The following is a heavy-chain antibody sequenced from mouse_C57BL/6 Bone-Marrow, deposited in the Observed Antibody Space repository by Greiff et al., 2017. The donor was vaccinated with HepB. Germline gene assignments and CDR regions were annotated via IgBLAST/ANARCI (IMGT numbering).Heavy chain of an antibody. Sequence: QVQLQQPGAELVRPGSSVKLSCKASGYTFTSYWMDWVKQRPGQGLEWIGNIYPSDSETHYNPKFKDKATLTVDKSSSTAYLQLSSLTSEDSAVYYCARDYSNPYYFDYWGQGTTLTVSS. CDR3: ARDYSNPYYFDY. V-gene: IGHV1-61*01. D-gene: IGHD2-5*01. CDR1: GYTFTSYW. CDR2: IYPSDSET. J-gene: IGHJ2*01.